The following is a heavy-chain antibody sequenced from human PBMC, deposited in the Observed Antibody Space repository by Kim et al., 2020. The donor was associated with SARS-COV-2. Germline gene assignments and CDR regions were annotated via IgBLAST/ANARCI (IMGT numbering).Heavy chain of an antibody. J-gene: IGHJ4*02. D-gene: IGHD6-19*01. V-gene: IGHV3-53*05. CDR3: AREGHSSGRAGSFDY. Sequence: DSVKGRYTVPRDNSQNTLILQIDSLRVADTAVYYCAREGHSSGRAGSFDYWGQGTLVTVSS.